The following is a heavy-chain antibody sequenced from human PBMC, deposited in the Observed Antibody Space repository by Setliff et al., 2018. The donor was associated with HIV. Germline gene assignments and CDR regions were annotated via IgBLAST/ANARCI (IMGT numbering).Heavy chain of an antibody. CDR3: ARLGYCSRTTCYGYYYMDV. J-gene: IGHJ6*03. CDR1: GGSFSSGNYY. D-gene: IGHD2-2*01. V-gene: IGHV4-61*09. Sequence: SETLSLTCTVSGGSFSSGNYYWSWIRQPAGKGLEWIGHIYSIENTNYNPSLKSRVTISVDTSKNQFSLKLRSLTAADTAVYYCARLGYCSRTTCYGYYYMDVWGKGTTVTVSS. CDR2: IYSIENT.